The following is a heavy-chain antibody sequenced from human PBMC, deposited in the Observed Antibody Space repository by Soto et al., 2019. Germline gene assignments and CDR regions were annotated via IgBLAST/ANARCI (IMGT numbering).Heavy chain of an antibody. D-gene: IGHD6-25*01. V-gene: IGHV3-7*01. CDR1: GFTFGDYW. CDR3: VREGARGFFS. CDR2: TKQDDSEK. Sequence: EVQLVESVGGLVQPGGSLRLSWATSGFTFGDYWMSWVRQAPGKRLEWVANTKQDDSEKYYVGSVKGRFTISRDNAKNSLYLQMNSLRAEDTAVYFCVREGARGFFSWGQGTLVTVSS. J-gene: IGHJ5*02.